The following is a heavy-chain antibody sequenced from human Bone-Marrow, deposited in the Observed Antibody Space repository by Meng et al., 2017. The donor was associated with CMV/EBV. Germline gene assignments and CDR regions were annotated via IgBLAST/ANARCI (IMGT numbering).Heavy chain of an antibody. CDR1: GYSFTNYW. V-gene: IGHV5-51*01. CDR3: ARHGDLIVVPAVVNYYGMDV. Sequence: GESLKISCEASGYSFTNYWIGWVRQMPGKGLEWMGIIYPDDSDTRYSPSFQGQVTISADKSISTAYLQWSSLTALDTAIYYCARHGDLIVVPAVVNYYGMDVWGQGTTVTVSS. CDR2: IYPDDSDT. J-gene: IGHJ6*02. D-gene: IGHD2-2*01.